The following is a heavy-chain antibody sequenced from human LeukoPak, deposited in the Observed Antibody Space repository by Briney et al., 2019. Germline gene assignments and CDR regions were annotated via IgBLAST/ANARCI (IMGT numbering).Heavy chain of an antibody. CDR1: GFTFSTYW. V-gene: IGHV3-7*03. Sequence: GGSLRLSCAASGFTFSTYWMSWVRQAPGKGLEWVASLNEDGSEKYYVDSVKGRFTISRDNAQKSLYLEMKSLSAKDTAVYYCARAVTSTEGYWGQGTLVTVSS. CDR3: ARAVTSTEGY. CDR2: LNEDGSEK. J-gene: IGHJ4*02.